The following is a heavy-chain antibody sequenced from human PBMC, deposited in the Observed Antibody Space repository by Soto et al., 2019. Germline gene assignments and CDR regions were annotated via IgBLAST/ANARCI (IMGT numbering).Heavy chain of an antibody. D-gene: IGHD6-13*01. CDR3: ARANLIAAAGTSGWLRGGAFDI. CDR2: ISSSSSYT. J-gene: IGHJ3*02. Sequence: GGSLRLSCAASGFTFSDYYMSWIRQASGKGLEWVSYISSSSSYTNYADSVKGRFTISRDNAKNSLYLQMNSLRAEDTAVYYCARANLIAAAGTSGWLRGGAFDIWGQGTMVTVSS. CDR1: GFTFSDYY. V-gene: IGHV3-11*06.